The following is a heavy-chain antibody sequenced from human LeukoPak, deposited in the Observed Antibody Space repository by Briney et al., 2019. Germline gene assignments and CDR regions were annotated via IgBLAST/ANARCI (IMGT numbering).Heavy chain of an antibody. J-gene: IGHJ4*02. V-gene: IGHV4-59*01. D-gene: IGHD5-12*01. CDR2: TYYSGNS. Sequence: SETLPLTCTVSGGSINNYYWSWIRQPPGKGLEWIGYTYYSGNSNYNPSLKSRVTILVDTSKTQFSLRLTSVTAADTAVYYCARGPLDSGYTYFDFWGQGTLVTVSS. CDR1: GGSINNYY. CDR3: ARGPLDSGYTYFDF.